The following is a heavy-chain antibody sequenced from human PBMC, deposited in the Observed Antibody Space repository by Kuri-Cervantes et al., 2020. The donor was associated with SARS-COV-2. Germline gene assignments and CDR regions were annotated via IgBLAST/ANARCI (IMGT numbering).Heavy chain of an antibody. CDR3: ARAPGLLINYYDGMDV. Sequence: GGSLRLSCAASGFTFSSYAMSWVRQAPGKGLEWVAAISGSGGSTYYADSVKGRFTISRDNSKNTLYLQMNSLRAEDTAVYYCARAPGLLINYYDGMDVWGQGTTVTVSS. CDR1: GFTFSSYA. J-gene: IGHJ6*02. D-gene: IGHD2-21*01. CDR2: ISGSGGST. V-gene: IGHV3-23*01.